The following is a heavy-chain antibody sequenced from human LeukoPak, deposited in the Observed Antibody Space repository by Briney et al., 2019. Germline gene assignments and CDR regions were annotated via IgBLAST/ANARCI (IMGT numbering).Heavy chain of an antibody. CDR1: GGTFSSYA. Sequence: SSVKVSCKASGGTFSSYAISWVRQAPGQGLEWMGRIIPILGIANYAQKFQGRVTITADKSTSTAYMELSSLRSEDTAVYYCAIAPLGYCSSTSCPYYYYYMDVWGKGTTVTVSS. CDR3: AIAPLGYCSSTSCPYYYYYMDV. D-gene: IGHD2-2*01. V-gene: IGHV1-69*04. J-gene: IGHJ6*03. CDR2: IIPILGIA.